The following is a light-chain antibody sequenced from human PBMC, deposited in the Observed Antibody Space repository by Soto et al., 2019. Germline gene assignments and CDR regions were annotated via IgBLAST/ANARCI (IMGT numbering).Light chain of an antibody. CDR3: QQYYTSPPT. Sequence: DIVMTQSPDSLAVSLGERATINCKSSQNILKNANSKNYLAWYQQRPGQPPKLLIYWASTRESGVPDRFSGSGSGTDFTLTISSLQAEDVAVYYCQQYYTSPPTFGQGTKVEIK. CDR2: WAS. CDR1: QNILKNANSKNY. J-gene: IGKJ1*01. V-gene: IGKV4-1*01.